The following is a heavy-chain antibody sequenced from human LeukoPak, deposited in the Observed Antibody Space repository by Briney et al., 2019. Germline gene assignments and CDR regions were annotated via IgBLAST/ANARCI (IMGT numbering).Heavy chain of an antibody. V-gene: IGHV3-30*18. CDR3: AKSHPPTVTTEEGEYLQH. CDR1: GFTFSSFG. CDR2: ISFDGSNQ. D-gene: IGHD4-17*01. Sequence: GGSLRLSCAASGFTFSSFGMHWDRQAPGQGLEWVAVISFDGSNQYYADSVKGRFTIYRDNFKNTVYLQMISLRAEETAVYYCAKSHPPTVTTEEGEYLQHWGQDTLDPVSS. J-gene: IGHJ1*01.